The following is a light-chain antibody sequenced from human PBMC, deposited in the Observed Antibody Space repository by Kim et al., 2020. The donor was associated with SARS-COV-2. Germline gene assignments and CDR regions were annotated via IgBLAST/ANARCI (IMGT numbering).Light chain of an antibody. J-gene: IGLJ3*02. CDR2: DVN. CDR3: SSYTSSSSWV. CDR1: SSDVGGHNF. V-gene: IGLV2-14*01. Sequence: QSALTQPASVSGSPGQSITISCIGTSSDVGGHNFVSWYQQHSGNAPKLLIYDVNKRPSGVSDRFSGSKSGNTASLTISALQAEDEADYHCSSYTSSSSWVFGGGTKL.